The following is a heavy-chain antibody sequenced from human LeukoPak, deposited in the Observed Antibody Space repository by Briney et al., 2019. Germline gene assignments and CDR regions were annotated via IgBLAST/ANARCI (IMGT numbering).Heavy chain of an antibody. Sequence: SETLSLTCTVSGGSISSSNYYWGWIRQPPGKGLEWIGSIYYSGSTNYNPSLKSRVTISVDKSKNQFSLKLSSVTAADTAVYYWAKTYYDILTGYYLDNWFDPWGQGTLVTVSS. CDR1: GGSISSSNYY. V-gene: IGHV4-39*07. D-gene: IGHD3-9*01. CDR2: IYYSGST. CDR3: AKTYYDILTGYYLDNWFDP. J-gene: IGHJ5*02.